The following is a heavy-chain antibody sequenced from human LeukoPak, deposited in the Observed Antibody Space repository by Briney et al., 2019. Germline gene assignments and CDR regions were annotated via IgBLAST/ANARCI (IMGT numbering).Heavy chain of an antibody. V-gene: IGHV3-21*01. Sequence: GGSLRLSCAASGFTFSSYSMNWVRQAPGKGLEWVSSISSSSSYIYYADSVKGRFTISRDNAKNSLYLQMNSLRAEDTAVYHCARDVRTSIAAHTAFDYWGQGTLVTVSS. CDR1: GFTFSSYS. D-gene: IGHD6-6*01. J-gene: IGHJ4*02. CDR3: ARDVRTSIAAHTAFDY. CDR2: ISSSSSYI.